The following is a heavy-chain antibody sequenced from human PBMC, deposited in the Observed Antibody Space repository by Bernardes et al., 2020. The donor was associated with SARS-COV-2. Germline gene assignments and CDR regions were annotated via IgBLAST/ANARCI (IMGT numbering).Heavy chain of an antibody. CDR2: INPNSGGT. D-gene: IGHD5-18*01. Sequence: ASVKVSCKASGYTLTGYYMHWVRQAPGQGLEWMGWINPNSGGTNYAQKFQGWVTMTRDTSISTAYMELSRLRSDDTAVYYCARGVEIQLWLSYYYGMDVWGQGTTVTVSS. CDR3: ARGVEIQLWLSYYYGMDV. V-gene: IGHV1-2*04. J-gene: IGHJ6*02. CDR1: GYTLTGYY.